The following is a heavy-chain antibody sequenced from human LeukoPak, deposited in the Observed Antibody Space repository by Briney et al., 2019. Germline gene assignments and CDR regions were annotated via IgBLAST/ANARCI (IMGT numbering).Heavy chain of an antibody. CDR3: AKASIRYCSSTSCSGEWFDP. V-gene: IGHV3-23*01. CDR2: ISGSGGST. J-gene: IGHJ5*02. Sequence: GGSLRLSCAASGFTFSSYAMSWVRQAPGKGLEWVSAISGSGGSTYYADSVKGRFTISRDNSKNTLYLQMNSLRAEDTAVYYCAKASIRYCSSTSCSGEWFDPWGQGTLVTVSS. D-gene: IGHD2-2*01. CDR1: GFTFSSYA.